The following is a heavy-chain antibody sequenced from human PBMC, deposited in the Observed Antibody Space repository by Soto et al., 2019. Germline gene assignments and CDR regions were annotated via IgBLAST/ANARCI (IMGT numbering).Heavy chain of an antibody. CDR2: ISGSGGST. J-gene: IGHJ4*02. V-gene: IGHV3-23*01. CDR1: GFTFISYA. Sequence: RXSCAASGFTFISYAMSWVRQAPGNGLEWVSAISGSGGSTYYADSVKGRFTISRDNSKNTLYLQMNSLRAEDTAVYYCANTPRAPGIAVAGTEGPLEYWGQGTLVSVSS. D-gene: IGHD6-19*01. CDR3: ANTPRAPGIAVAGTEGPLEY.